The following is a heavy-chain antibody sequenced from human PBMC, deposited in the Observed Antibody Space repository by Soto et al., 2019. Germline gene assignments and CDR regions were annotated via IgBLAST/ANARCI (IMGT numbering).Heavy chain of an antibody. J-gene: IGHJ6*02. V-gene: IGHV1-69*12. CDR2: TIPIFGTR. CDR3: ARVGVRNAAPRRYGMDV. D-gene: IGHD3-16*01. Sequence: QVQLVQSGAEVKKPGSSVKVSCKASGGTFGNYAITWVRQAPGQGLEWMGGTIPIFGTRNNAQRFQGRLTITADESTSTAYMELSSLTSEDTAVYYCARVGVRNAAPRRYGMDVWGQGTTVTVSS. CDR1: GGTFGNYA.